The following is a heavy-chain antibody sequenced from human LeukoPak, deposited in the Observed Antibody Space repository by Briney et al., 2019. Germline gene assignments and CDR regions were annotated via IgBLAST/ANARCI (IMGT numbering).Heavy chain of an antibody. Sequence: SETLSLTCTVSGGSISSYYWSWIRQPPGKGLEWIGYIYYSGSTNYNPSLKSRVTISVDTSKNQFSLKLSSVTAADTAVYYCARGHLLRDDPRPNYYYYMDVWGKGTTVTVSS. V-gene: IGHV4-59*01. CDR2: IYYSGST. J-gene: IGHJ6*03. D-gene: IGHD2-2*01. CDR1: GGSISSYY. CDR3: ARGHLLRDDPRPNYYYYMDV.